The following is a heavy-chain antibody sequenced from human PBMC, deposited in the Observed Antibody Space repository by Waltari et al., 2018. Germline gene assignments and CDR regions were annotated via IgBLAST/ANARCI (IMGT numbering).Heavy chain of an antibody. J-gene: IGHJ6*02. CDR1: EYTFTSSY. CDR3: ARDTGALWMDV. V-gene: IGHV1-46*01. D-gene: IGHD2-21*01. CDR2: INPSGGNT. Sequence: QVQLVQSGAEVKKPGASVKISCKTSEYTFTSSYIHWVRQAPGQGLEWMGIINPSGGNTIYAQKCQGRVTMTRDTSTSTVYMELSSLRSEDTAVYYCARDTGALWMDVWGQGTTVTVSS.